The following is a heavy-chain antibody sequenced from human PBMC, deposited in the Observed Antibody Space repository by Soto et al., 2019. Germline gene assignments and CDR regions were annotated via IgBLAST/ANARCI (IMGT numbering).Heavy chain of an antibody. V-gene: IGHV4-61*01. Sequence: SETLSLTCTVSGGSFNSGSYSWSWIRQPPGKGLEWIGYVYHTGRTSYNPSLKSRVSRSMDTSKNQFSLNLDSVTAADTAVYFCARDFAYFDSWGQGTLVTVSS. D-gene: IGHD3-3*01. CDR3: ARDFAYFDS. CDR2: VYHTGRT. CDR1: GGSFNSGSYS. J-gene: IGHJ4*02.